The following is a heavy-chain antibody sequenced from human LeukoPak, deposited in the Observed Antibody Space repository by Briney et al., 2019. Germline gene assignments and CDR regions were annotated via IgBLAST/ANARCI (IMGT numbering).Heavy chain of an antibody. CDR3: ARHGLKLVGASTIYFDD. V-gene: IGHV4-59*08. D-gene: IGHD1-26*01. J-gene: IGHJ4*02. Sequence: SQTLSLTCSVSGGSISNNYWSWIRQSPEKGLEWIGYIHSSGSTDYNPSFKSRVVVSVDTSKNQFSLKLYSVTAADTAVYYCARHGLKLVGASTIYFDDWGQGTLVTVSS. CDR2: IHSSGST. CDR1: GGSISNNY.